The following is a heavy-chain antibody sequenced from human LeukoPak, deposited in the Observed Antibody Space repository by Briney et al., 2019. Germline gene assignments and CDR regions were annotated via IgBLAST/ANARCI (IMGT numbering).Heavy chain of an antibody. J-gene: IGHJ6*03. CDR2: ISGSGGST. CDR3: AKSSSNYYYYYYMDV. Sequence: PGGSLRLSCAASGFTFSSYAMSWVRQAPGKGLEWVSAISGSGGSTYYADSVKGRFTISRDNSKNTPYLQMNSLRAEDTAVYYCAKSSSNYYYYYYMDVWGKGTTVTVSS. D-gene: IGHD2-2*01. CDR1: GFTFSSYA. V-gene: IGHV3-23*01.